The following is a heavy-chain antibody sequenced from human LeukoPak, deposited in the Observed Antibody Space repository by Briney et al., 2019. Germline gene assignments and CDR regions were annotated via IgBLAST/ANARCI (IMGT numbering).Heavy chain of an antibody. CDR2: ISSSSSYI. CDR3: ARGAHLYGDYSHDAFDI. J-gene: IGHJ3*02. Sequence: GGSLRLSCAASGFTFSSYSMNWVRQAPGKGLEWVSSISSSSSYIYYADSVKGRFTISRHNSKNTLYLQMNSLRAEDTAVYYCARGAHLYGDYSHDAFDIWGQGTMVTVSS. V-gene: IGHV3-21*04. D-gene: IGHD4-17*01. CDR1: GFTFSSYS.